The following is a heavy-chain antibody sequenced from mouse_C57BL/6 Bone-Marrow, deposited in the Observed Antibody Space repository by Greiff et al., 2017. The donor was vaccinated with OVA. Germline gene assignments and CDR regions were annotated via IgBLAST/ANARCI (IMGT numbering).Heavy chain of an antibody. V-gene: IGHV7-3*01. Sequence: EVMLVESGGGLVQPGGSLSLSCAASGFTFTDYYMSWVRQTPGKALEWLGFIRNTANGYTTEYSATVKGRFTISRDKAQSNLYLHMTALRAEDRATYYCARSSVTGMDYWGQGTAVTVAS. CDR1: GFTFTDYY. CDR3: ARSSVTGMDY. D-gene: IGHD2-12*01. J-gene: IGHJ4*01. CDR2: IRNTANGYTT.